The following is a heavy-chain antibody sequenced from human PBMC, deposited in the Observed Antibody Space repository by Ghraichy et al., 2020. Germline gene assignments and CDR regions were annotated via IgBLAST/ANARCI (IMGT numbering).Heavy chain of an antibody. V-gene: IGHV4-34*01. CDR1: GGSFSGYY. J-gene: IGHJ6*02. Sequence: SETLSLTCAVYGGSFSGYYWSWIRQPPGKGLEWIGEINHSGSTNYNPSLKSRVTISVDTSKNQFSLKLSSVTAADTAVYYCARARITIFGVVTRVYGMDVWGQGTTVTVSS. D-gene: IGHD3-3*01. CDR2: INHSGST. CDR3: ARARITIFGVVTRVYGMDV.